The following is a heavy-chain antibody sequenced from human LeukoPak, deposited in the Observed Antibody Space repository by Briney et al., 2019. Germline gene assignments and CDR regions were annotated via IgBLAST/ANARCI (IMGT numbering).Heavy chain of an antibody. CDR1: GFTFAPYW. J-gene: IGHJ4*02. Sequence: PGGSLTLSCAASGFTFAPYWMTWVRQAPGKGLEYVATMNRDGSEKYYVDSVKGRFTISRDNSKNSLYLQMGSVRAEDTAVYYCARGIEEWLYLYYWGQGALVTVAS. CDR3: ARGIEEWLYLYY. V-gene: IGHV3-7*04. CDR2: MNRDGSEK. D-gene: IGHD3-3*01.